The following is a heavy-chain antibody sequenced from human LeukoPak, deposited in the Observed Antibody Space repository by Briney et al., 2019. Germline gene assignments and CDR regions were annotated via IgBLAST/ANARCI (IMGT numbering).Heavy chain of an antibody. CDR3: ARGVAGTWLYYYYYMDV. V-gene: IGHV4-39*07. CDR1: GGSISSSSYY. J-gene: IGHJ6*03. D-gene: IGHD6-19*01. CDR2: IYYSGST. Sequence: SETLSLTCTVSGGSISSSSYYWGWIRQPPGKGLEWIGSIYYSGSTYYNPSLKSRVTISVDTSKNQFSLKLSSVTAADTAVYYCARGVAGTWLYYYYYMDVWGKGTTVTVSS.